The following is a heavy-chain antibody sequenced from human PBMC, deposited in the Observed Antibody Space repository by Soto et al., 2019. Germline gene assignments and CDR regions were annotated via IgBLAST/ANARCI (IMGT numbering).Heavy chain of an antibody. V-gene: IGHV3-23*01. Sequence: PGGSLRLSCAASGFTFSSYAMSWVRQAPGKELEWVSAISGSGVSTYYADSVKGLFTISRDNSKNTLYLQMNSLRAEDTAVYYCAKDRALGYCSGGSCYARTPVAFDIWGQGTMVTVSS. CDR1: GFTFSSYA. D-gene: IGHD2-15*01. CDR3: AKDRALGYCSGGSCYARTPVAFDI. J-gene: IGHJ3*02. CDR2: ISGSGVST.